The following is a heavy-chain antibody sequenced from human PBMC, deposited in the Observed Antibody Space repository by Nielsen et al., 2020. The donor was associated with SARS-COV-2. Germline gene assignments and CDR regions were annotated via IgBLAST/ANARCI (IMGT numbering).Heavy chain of an antibody. D-gene: IGHD4/OR15-4a*01. CDR1: GFSFSTYS. CDR3: VRVPLGGAFYYMDV. J-gene: IGHJ6*03. Sequence: GGSLRLSCAASGFSFSTYSMFWVRQAPGKGLEWVSYITSSGATIFHADSVKGRFTISRDNSKNTLYLLLDSLRAEDTATYYCVRVPLGGAFYYMDVWGKGTTVTVSS. V-gene: IGHV3-48*01. CDR2: ITSSGATI.